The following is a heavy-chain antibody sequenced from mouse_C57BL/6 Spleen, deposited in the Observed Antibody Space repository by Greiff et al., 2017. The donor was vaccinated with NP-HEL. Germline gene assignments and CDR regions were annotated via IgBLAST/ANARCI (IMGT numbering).Heavy chain of an antibody. CDR1: GYTFTSYW. D-gene: IGHD1-1*01. V-gene: IGHV1-64*01. CDR2: IHPNSGST. J-gene: IGHJ4*01. Sequence: VQLQQPGAELVKPGASVKLSCKASGYTFTSYWMHWVKQRPGQGLEWIGMIHPNSGSTNYNEKFKSKATLTVDKSSSTAYMQLSSLTSEDSAVYYCARSTVVEAMDYWGQGTSVTVSS. CDR3: ARSTVVEAMDY.